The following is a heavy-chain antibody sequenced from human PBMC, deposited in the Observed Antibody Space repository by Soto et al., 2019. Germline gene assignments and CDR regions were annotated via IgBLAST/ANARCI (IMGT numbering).Heavy chain of an antibody. V-gene: IGHV3-9*01. CDR2: ISWNSGSI. D-gene: IGHD6-6*01. Sequence: GGSLRLSCAASGFTFDDYAMHWVRQAPGKGLEWVSGISWNSGSIGYADSVKGRFTISRDNAKNSLYLQMNSLRAEDTALYYCAKDTEYSSSSSFDYWGQGTLVTVSS. CDR1: GFTFDDYA. CDR3: AKDTEYSSSSSFDY. J-gene: IGHJ4*02.